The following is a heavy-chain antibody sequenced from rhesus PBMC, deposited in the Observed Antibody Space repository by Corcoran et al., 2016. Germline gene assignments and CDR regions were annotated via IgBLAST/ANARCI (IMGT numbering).Heavy chain of an antibody. CDR2: LSGSSGST. CDR1: GCSISSSNW. J-gene: IGHJ6*01. D-gene: IGHD2-15*01. Sequence: QVQLQESGPGLVKPSETLSLTCAVSGCSISSSNWWSWIRQPPGKGLEWIGYLSGSSGSTYYNPSLKGRVTISTDTSKNQFSLKLSSVTAADTAVYYCAREPYCSSTYCSSEGDGLDSWGQGVVVTVSS. V-gene: IGHV4-65*01. CDR3: AREPYCSSTYCSSEGDGLDS.